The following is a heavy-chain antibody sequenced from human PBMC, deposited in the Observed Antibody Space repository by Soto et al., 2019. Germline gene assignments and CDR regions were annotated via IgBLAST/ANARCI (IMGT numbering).Heavy chain of an antibody. CDR1: GGSFSGYY. Sequence: QVQLQQWGAGLLKPSETLSLTCAVYGGSFSGYYWSWIRQPPGKVLELIGEINHSGSTNYNPSLKRRVTISVDTSKNQFSLKLSSVTAADTAVYYCARDRVVLMVYAAYYYGMDVWGQGTTVTVSS. D-gene: IGHD2-8*01. J-gene: IGHJ6*02. CDR2: INHSGST. CDR3: ARDRVVLMVYAAYYYGMDV. V-gene: IGHV4-34*01.